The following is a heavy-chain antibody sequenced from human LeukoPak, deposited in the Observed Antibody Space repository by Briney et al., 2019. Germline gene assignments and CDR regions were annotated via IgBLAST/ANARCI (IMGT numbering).Heavy chain of an antibody. V-gene: IGHV4-59*01. D-gene: IGHD4-17*01. CDR2: IFYSVRT. CDR1: GDSLSHYY. Sequence: SETLSLTCTVSGDSLSHYYRSWVRQPPGKGLEWIGYIFYSVRTNYDPSLTSRVTISVDTSKNQFSLKQSTGPHAETPFCYCGGGYDGDRQYWFDPWGQGTLVTVSS. J-gene: IGHJ5*02. CDR3: GGGYDGDRQYWFDP.